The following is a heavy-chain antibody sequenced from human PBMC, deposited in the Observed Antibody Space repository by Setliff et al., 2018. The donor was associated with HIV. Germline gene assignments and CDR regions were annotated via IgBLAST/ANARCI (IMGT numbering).Heavy chain of an antibody. CDR2: IYFSGST. CDR3: ARGRVFCNGDSCYHLDY. V-gene: IGHV4-59*12. CDR1: GVSISDYY. Sequence: SETLSLTCTVSGVSISDYYWSWIRQPPGKGLEWIGYIYFSGSTNYNPSLKSPLSISIDTSKNQFYLNLRSVTAADTAVYYCARGRVFCNGDSCYHLDYWGQGSPVTVSS. J-gene: IGHJ4*02. D-gene: IGHD2-15*01.